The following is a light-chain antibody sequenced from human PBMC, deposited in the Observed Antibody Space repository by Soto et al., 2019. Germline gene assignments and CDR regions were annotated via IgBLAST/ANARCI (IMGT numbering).Light chain of an antibody. CDR3: QQYANWPKT. CDR1: QSIAEK. V-gene: IGKV3-15*01. J-gene: IGKJ1*01. CDR2: GAS. Sequence: ILMTQSPDTMAVSGRESATLACMSSQSIAEKVVWYQQKSGRAPRLLIYGASTRAAGVPARFSGSGSGTEFTLTISSLQSADIAVYFCQQYANWPKTCGQGTKVDVK.